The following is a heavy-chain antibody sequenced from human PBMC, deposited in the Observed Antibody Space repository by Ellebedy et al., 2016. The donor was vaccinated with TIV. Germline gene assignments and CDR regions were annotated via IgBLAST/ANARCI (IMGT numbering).Heavy chain of an antibody. V-gene: IGHV4-4*07. CDR2: IYTSGST. D-gene: IGHD3-9*01. Sequence: SETLSLTXTVSGGSISSYYWSWIRQPAGKGLEWIGRIYTSGSTNYNPSLKSRVTMSVDTSKNQFSLKLSSVTAADTAVYYCARGLTYYDILTGSVYYYYGMDVWGQGTTVTVSS. CDR1: GGSISSYY. CDR3: ARGLTYYDILTGSVYYYYGMDV. J-gene: IGHJ6*02.